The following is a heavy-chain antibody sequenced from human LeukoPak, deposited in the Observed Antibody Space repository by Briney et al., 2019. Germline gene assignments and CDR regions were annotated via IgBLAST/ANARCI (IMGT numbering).Heavy chain of an antibody. V-gene: IGHV3-30*04. CDR1: GFTFSSYA. CDR3: AKDLTIFGVVTPYGMDV. CDR2: ISYDGSNK. J-gene: IGHJ6*02. Sequence: PGGSLRLSCAASGFTFSSYAMHWVRQAPGKGLEWVAVISYDGSNKYYADSVKGRFTISRDNSKNTLYLQMNSLRAEDTAVYYCAKDLTIFGVVTPYGMDVWGQGATVTVSS. D-gene: IGHD3-3*01.